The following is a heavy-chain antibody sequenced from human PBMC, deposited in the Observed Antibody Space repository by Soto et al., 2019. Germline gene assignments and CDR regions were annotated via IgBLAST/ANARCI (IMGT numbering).Heavy chain of an antibody. Sequence: GSLRLSCLGSGFSFSSYAMNWVRQAPGQGLEWVSGISGSGGTTFYADSVKGRFTISRDNSKNTLYLQMNSLRAEDTAVYYCAKDLGYTSSWYYALHIWGQGSMVTVSS. D-gene: IGHD6-13*01. J-gene: IGHJ3*02. CDR1: GFSFSSYA. CDR2: ISGSGGTT. CDR3: AKDLGYTSSWYYALHI. V-gene: IGHV3-23*01.